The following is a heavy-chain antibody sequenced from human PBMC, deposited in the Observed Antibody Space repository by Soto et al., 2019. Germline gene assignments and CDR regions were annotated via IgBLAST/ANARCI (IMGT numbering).Heavy chain of an antibody. CDR1: GYTFTSYY. CDR3: AREVVGATIRLYGVDV. V-gene: IGHV1-46*01. J-gene: IGHJ6*02. D-gene: IGHD1-26*01. Sequence: ASVKVSCKASGYTFTSYYMHWVRQAPGQGLEWMGIINPSGGSTSYAQKFQGRVTMTRDTSTSTVYMELSSLRSEDTAVYYCAREVVGATIRLYGVDVWGQGTTVTVSS. CDR2: INPSGGST.